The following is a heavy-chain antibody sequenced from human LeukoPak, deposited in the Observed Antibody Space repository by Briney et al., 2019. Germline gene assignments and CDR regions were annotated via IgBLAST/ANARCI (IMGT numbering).Heavy chain of an antibody. CDR1: GFPFSSYA. CDR3: AKVAAPGAGSYCSTSPIDY. D-gene: IGHD1-26*01. J-gene: IGHJ4*02. V-gene: IGHV3-23*01. Sequence: PGGSLRLSCAASGFPFSSYAMSWVRQAPGKGLEWVSAISCSGGSTYYADSVKGRFNISRDNYKNTLYLKKNSLRAEDTAVYCWAKVAAPGAGSYCSTSPIDYWGQGTLVTVSS. CDR2: ISCSGGST.